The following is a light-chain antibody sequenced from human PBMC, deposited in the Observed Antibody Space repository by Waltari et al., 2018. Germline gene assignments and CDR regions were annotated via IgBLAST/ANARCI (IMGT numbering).Light chain of an antibody. CDR3: SSYAGGYITV. V-gene: IGLV2-11*01. CDR2: DVY. Sequence: QSALTQPPSVSGSPGQSVTMSCAGTSSDVGAYNYVSWFQQYPGEAPRLLIFDVYKRASGISHRFSGSKSGNTASLTIFGLQTDDEADYYCSSYAGGYITVFGGGTKLTVL. J-gene: IGLJ3*02. CDR1: SSDVGAYNY.